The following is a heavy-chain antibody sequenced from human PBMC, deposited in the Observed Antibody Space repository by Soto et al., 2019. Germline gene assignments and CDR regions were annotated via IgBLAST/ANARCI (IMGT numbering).Heavy chain of an antibody. V-gene: IGHV3-74*01. CDR2: IENDGSRT. Sequence: GGSLRLFCAASGFTFSNYWMHWVRQAPGKGLVWVSHIENDGSRTNYADSVKGRFRISRDNAKNTLYLQMNSLRAEDTAVYYCARGPRYYYGSGSYSGYYGMDVWGQGTTVTVSS. D-gene: IGHD3-10*01. J-gene: IGHJ6*02. CDR3: ARGPRYYYGSGSYSGYYGMDV. CDR1: GFTFSNYW.